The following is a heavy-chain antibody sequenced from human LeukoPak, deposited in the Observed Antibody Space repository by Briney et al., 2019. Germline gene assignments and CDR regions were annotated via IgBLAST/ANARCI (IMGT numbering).Heavy chain of an antibody. J-gene: IGHJ4*02. V-gene: IGHV3-7*01. D-gene: IGHD6-19*01. CDR3: ARDVWTGVAVSDY. CDR2: IKEDGSIQ. CDR1: GFAFSSYW. Sequence: GGSLRLSCVASGFAFSSYWMTWVRQAPGKGLEWLANIKEDGSIQYYLDSVRGRFTISRDNARTSVYLQLNSLRADDTAIYYCARDVWTGVAVSDYWGQGTLVTVSS.